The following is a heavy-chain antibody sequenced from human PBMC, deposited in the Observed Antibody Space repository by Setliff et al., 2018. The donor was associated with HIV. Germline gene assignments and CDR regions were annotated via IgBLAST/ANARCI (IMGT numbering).Heavy chain of an antibody. D-gene: IGHD1-26*01. CDR2: MDPSSAAT. CDR1: GCTFTSKH. CDR3: ARGVGAAGDY. V-gene: IGHV1-8*01. J-gene: IGHJ4*02. Sequence: ASVKVSCKASGCTFTSKHINWVRQATGQGLEWLGWMDPSSAATGYAQKFQGRVTLTRDTSINTAYMELSSLTSDDTAVYYCARGVGAAGDYWGQGTQVTVSS.